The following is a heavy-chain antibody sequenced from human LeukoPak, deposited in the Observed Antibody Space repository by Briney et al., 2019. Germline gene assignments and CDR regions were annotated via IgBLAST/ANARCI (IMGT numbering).Heavy chain of an antibody. V-gene: IGHV5-10-1*01. CDR1: GYSFTSYW. Sequence: GESLKISCTGSGYSFTSYWISWVRQMPGKGLGWMGRIDPSDSYTNYSPSFQGHVTISADKSISTAYLQWSSLKASDTAMYYCARHGAPIPDFDYWGQGTLVTVSS. CDR3: ARHGAPIPDFDY. J-gene: IGHJ4*02. D-gene: IGHD2-21*01. CDR2: IDPSDSYT.